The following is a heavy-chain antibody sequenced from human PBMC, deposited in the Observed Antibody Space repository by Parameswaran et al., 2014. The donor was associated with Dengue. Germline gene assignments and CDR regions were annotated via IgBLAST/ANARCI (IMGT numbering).Heavy chain of an antibody. CDR3: ARDGEGERWLQEYYYYGMDV. J-gene: IGHJ6*02. CDR2: ISSGGRT. D-gene: IGHD5-24*01. Sequence: ERQMPGKGLEWVSVISSGGRTYYADSVKGRFTISRDSSKNTVYLQMNSLRAEDTAVYYCARDGEGERWLQEYYYYGMDVWGQGTTVTVSS. V-gene: IGHV3-53*01.